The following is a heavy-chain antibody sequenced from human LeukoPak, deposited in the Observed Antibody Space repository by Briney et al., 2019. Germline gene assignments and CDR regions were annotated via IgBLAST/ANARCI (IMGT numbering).Heavy chain of an antibody. V-gene: IGHV3-33*06. CDR1: GFTFSSYG. J-gene: IGHJ4*02. Sequence: GGSLRLSCAASGFTFSSYGMHWVRQAPGKGLEWVAVIWYDGSNKYYADSVKGRFTISRDNSKNTLYLQMNSLRAEDTAVYYCANSRSGYLVYYFDYWGQGTLVTVSS. CDR2: IWYDGSNK. CDR3: ANSRSGYLVYYFDY. D-gene: IGHD3-22*01.